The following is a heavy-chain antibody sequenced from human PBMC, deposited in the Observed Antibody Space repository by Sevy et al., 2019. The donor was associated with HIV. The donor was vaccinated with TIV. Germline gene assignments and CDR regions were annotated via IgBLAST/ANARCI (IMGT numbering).Heavy chain of an antibody. J-gene: IGHJ4*02. V-gene: IGHV3-7*01. CDR2: IKEDGSEK. Sequence: GGFLRLSCAASGFTFSGNWMSWVRQAPGKGLEWVADIKEDGSEKYYVDSVKGRFTISRDNAKKSLYLQMNNLRAEDTAVYYCARSVGYCSRTSCYRGDYFDYWGQGTLVTVSS. CDR3: ARSVGYCSRTSCYRGDYFDY. D-gene: IGHD2-2*02. CDR1: GFTFSGNW.